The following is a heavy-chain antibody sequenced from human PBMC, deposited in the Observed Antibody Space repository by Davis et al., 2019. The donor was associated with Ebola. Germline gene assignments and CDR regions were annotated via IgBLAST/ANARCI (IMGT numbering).Heavy chain of an antibody. CDR1: GGSISSHY. V-gene: IGHV4-59*11. CDR3: ARGVWLGDNWFDP. CDR2: ISGSGRT. J-gene: IGHJ5*02. D-gene: IGHD6-19*01. Sequence: PSETLSLTCTVSGGSISSHYWSWIRQPPGKGLEWIGFISGSGRTSYNPSLKSRITISADTSKNQFSLKVNSVTAADTAIYYCARGVWLGDNWFDPWGQGIPVTVSS.